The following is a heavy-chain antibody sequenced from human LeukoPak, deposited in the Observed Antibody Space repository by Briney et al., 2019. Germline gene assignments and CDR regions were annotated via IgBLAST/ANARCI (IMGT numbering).Heavy chain of an antibody. Sequence: GGSLRLSCAASGFTVSSNYMSWVRQAPGKGLEWVSVTYTSGYTYYADSVKDRFTISRDNSKNTLYLQMNSLRVEDTAIYYCARDHCSGGTCYSGGYWGQGTLVIVSS. V-gene: IGHV3-66*01. D-gene: IGHD2-15*01. CDR3: ARDHCSGGTCYSGGY. J-gene: IGHJ4*02. CDR1: GFTVSSNY. CDR2: TYTSGYT.